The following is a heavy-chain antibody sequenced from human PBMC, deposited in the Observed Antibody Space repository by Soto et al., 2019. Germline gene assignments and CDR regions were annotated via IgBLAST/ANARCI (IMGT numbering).Heavy chain of an antibody. CDR2: IKQDESEK. J-gene: IGHJ4*02. D-gene: IGHD3-16*01. CDR3: VRDVAFDYVN. CDR1: GFSFSSYW. Sequence: EVHLVESVGGLVQPGGSLRISCTVSGFSFSSYWMSWVLQAPGKGLEWVASIKQDESEKYYVDSVKGRFTISRDNVDDSLFLQMNSLSADDTAVYFCVRDVAFDYVNWGQGTLVTVSS. V-gene: IGHV3-7*01.